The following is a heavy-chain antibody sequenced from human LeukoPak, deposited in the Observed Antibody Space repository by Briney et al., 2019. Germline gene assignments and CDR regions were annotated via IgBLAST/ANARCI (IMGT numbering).Heavy chain of an antibody. V-gene: IGHV4-59*12. CDR3: ARGYGYGDSSGYYYPIFDY. J-gene: IGHJ4*02. CDR2: IYYSGST. Sequence: PGGSLRLSCAASGFTFSSYSMNWVRQAPGKGLEWIGYIYYSGSTNYNPSLKSRVTISVDTSKNQFSLKLSSVTAADTAVYYCARGYGYGDSSGYYYPIFDYWGQGTPVTVSS. CDR1: GFTFSSYS. D-gene: IGHD3-22*01.